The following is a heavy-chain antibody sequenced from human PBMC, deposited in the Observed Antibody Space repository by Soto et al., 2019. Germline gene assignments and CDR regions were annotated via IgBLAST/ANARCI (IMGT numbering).Heavy chain of an antibody. J-gene: IGHJ6*02. D-gene: IGHD6-6*01. V-gene: IGHV5-51*01. CDR2: IYPGDSDT. Sequence: GESLKISCKGSGYSFTSYWIGWVRQMPGKGLEWMGIIYPGDSDTRYSPSFQGQVTISADKSISTAYLQWSSLKASDTAMYYCARVSGSSKSADYYYGMDVWGQGTTVTVSS. CDR1: GYSFTSYW. CDR3: ARVSGSSKSADYYYGMDV.